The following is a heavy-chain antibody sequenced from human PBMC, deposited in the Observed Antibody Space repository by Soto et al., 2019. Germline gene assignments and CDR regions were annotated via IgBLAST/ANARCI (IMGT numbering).Heavy chain of an antibody. D-gene: IGHD2-2*01. Sequence: QVQLVQSGAEVKKPGSSVKVSCKASGDTFSRYSISWVRQAPGHGREWMGGIFPVFGTATYAQKFQGRVMITADESTNTAYMDLSSLTSEDTAVYYCAVGPSAAAWYSHGMDVWGQGTTVTVSS. V-gene: IGHV1-69*12. CDR1: GDTFSRYS. CDR2: IFPVFGTA. J-gene: IGHJ6*02. CDR3: AVGPSAAAWYSHGMDV.